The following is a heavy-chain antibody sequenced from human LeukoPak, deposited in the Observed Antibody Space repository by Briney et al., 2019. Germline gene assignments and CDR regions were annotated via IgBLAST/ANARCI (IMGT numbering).Heavy chain of an antibody. D-gene: IGHD2-8*02. J-gene: IGHJ4*02. Sequence: GGSLRLSCAVSGFTFSNFWMSWVRQAPGRGLEWVANIHPEGNEKYHVESVKGRFTTSRDNAKNSLFLQMNGLRVEDTAVYYCARVVPGTGFFYWGQGTLVTVSS. CDR1: GFTFSNFW. CDR2: IHPEGNEK. V-gene: IGHV3-7*01. CDR3: ARVVPGTGFFY.